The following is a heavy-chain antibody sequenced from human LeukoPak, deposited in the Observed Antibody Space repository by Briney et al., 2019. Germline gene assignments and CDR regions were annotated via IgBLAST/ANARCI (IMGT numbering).Heavy chain of an antibody. CDR3: ATDARTATVPTRRYFDQ. CDR2: ISYDGSNK. V-gene: IGHV3-30*03. D-gene: IGHD4-17*01. Sequence: PGGSLRLPCAASGFTFSTYSMHWVRQAPGKGLDWVAVISYDGSNKYYAGSVKGRFTISRDNSKNTLYLQMSGLRGEDTAVYYCATDARTATVPTRRYFDQWGQGTLVTVSS. J-gene: IGHJ4*02. CDR1: GFTFSTYS.